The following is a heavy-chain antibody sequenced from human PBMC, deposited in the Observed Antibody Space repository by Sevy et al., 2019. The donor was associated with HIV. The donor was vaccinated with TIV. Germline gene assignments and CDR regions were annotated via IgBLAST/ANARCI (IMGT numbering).Heavy chain of an antibody. CDR2: FSFGCGRI. CDR1: GFTFGKYS. CDR3: AREGCTKPHDY. V-gene: IGHV3-23*01. Sequence: GGSLRLSCEASGFTFGKYSMSWVRRAPGKGLEWVSTFSFGCGRINYAHSVKGRFTISRDDSKNTLYLQMNSLRAEDTAVYYCAREGCTKPHDYWGQGTLVTVSS. D-gene: IGHD2-8*01. J-gene: IGHJ4*02.